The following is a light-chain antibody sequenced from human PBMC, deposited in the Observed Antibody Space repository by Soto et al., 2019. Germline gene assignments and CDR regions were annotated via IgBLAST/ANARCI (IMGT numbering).Light chain of an antibody. J-gene: IGKJ4*01. CDR1: QSVSSTY. Sequence: VLTQSPGTLSLSPGERATLSCRAVQSVSSTYLAWYQQKPGQAPRLLIYGASTRATGVPARFSGSGSGTEFTLTISSLQSEDFAVYYCQQYHSWPPLTFGGGTKVDIK. V-gene: IGKV3-15*01. CDR3: QQYHSWPPLT. CDR2: GAS.